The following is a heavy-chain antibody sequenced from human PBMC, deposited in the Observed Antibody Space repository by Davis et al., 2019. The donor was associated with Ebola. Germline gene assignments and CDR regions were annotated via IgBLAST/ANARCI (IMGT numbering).Heavy chain of an antibody. J-gene: IGHJ4*02. CDR3: AREYSSSRRYLDY. CDR2: IYYSGST. V-gene: IGHV4-59*01. D-gene: IGHD6-6*01. Sequence: PSETLSLTCTVSGGSISSYYWSWIRQPPGKGLEWIGYIYYSGSTNYNHSLKSRVTISVDTSKNQFSLKLSSVTAADTAVYYCAREYSSSRRYLDYWGQGTLVTVSS. CDR1: GGSISSYY.